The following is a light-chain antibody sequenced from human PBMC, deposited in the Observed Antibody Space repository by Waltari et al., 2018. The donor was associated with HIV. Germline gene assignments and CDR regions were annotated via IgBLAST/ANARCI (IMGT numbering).Light chain of an antibody. CDR2: KTS. J-gene: IGKJ1*01. V-gene: IGKV1-5*03. CDR3: QHHKTYSWT. CDR1: ESIRNW. Sequence: DIQMTQSPSTLSASVGDTVTITCRASESIRNWLAWYQQKPGKAPKFLMYKTSSLESGVPSRFSGSGSGTEFTLTISSLQPDDVATYYCQHHKTYSWTFGQGTRVEIK.